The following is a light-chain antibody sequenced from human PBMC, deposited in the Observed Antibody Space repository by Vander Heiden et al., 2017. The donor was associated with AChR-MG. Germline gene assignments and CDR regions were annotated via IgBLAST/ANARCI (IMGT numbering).Light chain of an antibody. CDR3: QAWDSSTASV. V-gene: IGLV3-1*01. CDR2: QDS. CDR1: KLGDKY. J-gene: IGLJ2*01. Sequence: SYELTQPPSVSVSPGQTASITCSGDKLGDKYACWYQQKPGQSPVLLIYQDSKRPSGIPERFSGSNSGNTATLTISGTQAMDEADYYCQAWDSSTASVFGGGTKLTVL.